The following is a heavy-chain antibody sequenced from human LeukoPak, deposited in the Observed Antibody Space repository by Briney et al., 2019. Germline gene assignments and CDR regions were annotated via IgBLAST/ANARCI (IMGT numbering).Heavy chain of an antibody. CDR2: IYTSGST. CDR1: GGSISSYY. CDR3: ARSIAARPEGFDY. D-gene: IGHD6-6*01. Sequence: SETLSLTCTVSGGSISSYYWSWIRQPPGKGLEWIGYIYTSGSTNYNPSLKSRVTISVDTSKNQFSLKLSSVTAADTAVYYCARSIAARPEGFDYWGQGTLVTVSS. J-gene: IGHJ4*02. V-gene: IGHV4-4*09.